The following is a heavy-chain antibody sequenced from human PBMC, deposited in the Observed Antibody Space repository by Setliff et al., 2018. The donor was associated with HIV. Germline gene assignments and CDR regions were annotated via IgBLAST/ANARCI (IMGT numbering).Heavy chain of an antibody. V-gene: IGHV3-48*03. CDR1: GFTLSDYE. Sequence: LRLSCAASGFTLSDYEMNWVRQAPGKGPEWISFIASASSTTTYADSVKGRFTISRDNAKNTLYLQMNSLRAEDTAVYYCVRDPTLDILTGPYFDYWGQGTLVTVSS. CDR2: IASASSTT. CDR3: VRDPTLDILTGPYFDY. J-gene: IGHJ4*02. D-gene: IGHD3-9*01.